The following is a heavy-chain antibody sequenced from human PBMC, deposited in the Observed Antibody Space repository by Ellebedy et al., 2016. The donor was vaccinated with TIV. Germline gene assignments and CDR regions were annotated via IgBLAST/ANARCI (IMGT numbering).Heavy chain of an antibody. V-gene: IGHV4-30-4*01. D-gene: IGHD6-13*01. J-gene: IGHJ6*03. Sequence: LRLXXTVSGGSISSGDYYWSWIRQPPGKGLEWIGYIYYSGSTYYNPSLKSRVTISVDTSKNQFSLKLSSVTAADTAVYYCARGGKQQLVQVYYMDVWGKGTTVTVSS. CDR2: IYYSGST. CDR3: ARGGKQQLVQVYYMDV. CDR1: GGSISSGDYY.